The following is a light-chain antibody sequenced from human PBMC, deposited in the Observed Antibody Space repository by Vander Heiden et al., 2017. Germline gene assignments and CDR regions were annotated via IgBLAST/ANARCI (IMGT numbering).Light chain of an antibody. CDR3: QAWDSSTVV. CDR1: KLGDEY. CDR2: QDN. Sequence: SYALTQPPSVSVSPGQTASITCSGAKLGDEYACWYQQKPGQSPVMVIYQDNKRPSGIPERFSGSNSGNTATLTISGTQAMDEADYYCQAWDSSTVVFGGGTKLTVL. J-gene: IGLJ2*01. V-gene: IGLV3-1*01.